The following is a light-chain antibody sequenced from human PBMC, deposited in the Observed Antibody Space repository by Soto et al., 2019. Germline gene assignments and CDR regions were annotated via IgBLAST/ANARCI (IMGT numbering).Light chain of an antibody. CDR1: SSDVGAYIY. CDR2: EVN. Sequence: AMTQPACVSGSPVQSLTISCGGTSSDVGAYIYVSWYQQYPGKAPKLIIYEVNNRPSGVSGRFSGSKSDTTAFLTISGLQAEDEADYYRRSYSDSDTKVFGTGTKVTVL. J-gene: IGLJ1*01. V-gene: IGLV2-14*01. CDR3: RSYSDSDTKV.